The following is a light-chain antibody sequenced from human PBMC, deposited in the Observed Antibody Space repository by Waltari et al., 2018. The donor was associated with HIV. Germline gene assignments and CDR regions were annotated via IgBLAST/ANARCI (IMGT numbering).Light chain of an antibody. J-gene: IGLJ2*01. CDR3: QVWDSSTDHVI. V-gene: IGLV3-21*04. CDR1: NIGSKT. CDR2: YDS. Sequence: SYVVSQPPSVSVAPGKTAAIPCAGNNIGSKTVHWYQQKPGQAPVLVIYYDSDRPSGIPERFSDSSSGNTATLTSSRVEAGDEADYYCQVWDSSTDHVIFGGGTKLTVL.